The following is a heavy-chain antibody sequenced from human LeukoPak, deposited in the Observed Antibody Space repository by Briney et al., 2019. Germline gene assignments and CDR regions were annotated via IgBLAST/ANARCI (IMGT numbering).Heavy chain of an antibody. V-gene: IGHV3-30*02. CDR2: IRSDGSTS. J-gene: IGHJ4*02. Sequence: PGGSLRLSCATSGFTFSSYSMHWVRQAPGKGLQWVSHIRSDGSTSYCADSVRGRFTIPRDNSKNTVYLQMNSLRPEDTAVYYCVKDRGAYALDSWGQGTLVTVSS. D-gene: IGHD4-17*01. CDR3: VKDRGAYALDS. CDR1: GFTFSSYS.